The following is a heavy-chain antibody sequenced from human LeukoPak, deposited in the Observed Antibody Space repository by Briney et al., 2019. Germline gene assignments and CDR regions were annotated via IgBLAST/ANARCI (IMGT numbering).Heavy chain of an antibody. V-gene: IGHV4-59*08. D-gene: IGHD2-21*02. CDR2: IYYSGST. Sequence: SETLSLTCTVSGGSISSYYWSWIRQPPGKGLEWIGYIYYSGSTNYSPSLKSRVTISVDTSKNQFSLKLSSVTAADTAVYYCAAVTAYRKNPDYWGQGTLVTVSS. CDR3: AAVTAYRKNPDY. CDR1: GGSISSYY. J-gene: IGHJ4*02.